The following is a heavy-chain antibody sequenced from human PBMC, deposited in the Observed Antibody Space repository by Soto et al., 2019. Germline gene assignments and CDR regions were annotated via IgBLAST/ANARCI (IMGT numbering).Heavy chain of an antibody. CDR3: ERCLVDYAYGMDV. Sequence: SETLSLTCTVSGGSISSGGYYWSWIRQHPGKGLEWIGYIYYSGSTYYNPSLKSRVTISVDTSKNQFSLKLSSVTAADTAVYYCERCLVDYAYGMDVWGQGTTVTVSS. CDR2: IYYSGST. D-gene: IGHD6-6*01. J-gene: IGHJ6*02. V-gene: IGHV4-31*03. CDR1: GGSISSGGYY.